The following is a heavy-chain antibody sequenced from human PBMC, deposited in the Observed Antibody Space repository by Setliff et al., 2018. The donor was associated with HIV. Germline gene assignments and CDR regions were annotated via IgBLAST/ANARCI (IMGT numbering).Heavy chain of an antibody. CDR2: IYYSGST. CDR3: ASRYHYYDNSGYYRQGAFDI. J-gene: IGHJ3*02. CDR1: GGSISSSSYY. Sequence: SETLSLTCTVSGGSISSSSYYWGWIRQPPGKGPEWIGSIYYSGSTYYNPSLKSRVTISVDTSKNQFSLKLSSVTAADTAVYYCASRYHYYDNSGYYRQGAFDIWGQGTMVTVS. D-gene: IGHD3-22*01. V-gene: IGHV4-39*01.